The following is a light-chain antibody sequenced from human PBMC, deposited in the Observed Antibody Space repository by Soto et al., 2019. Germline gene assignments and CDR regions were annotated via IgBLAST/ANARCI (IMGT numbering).Light chain of an antibody. CDR3: SSYTTTSTYL. CDR2: VVS. V-gene: IGLV2-14*01. J-gene: IGLJ1*01. Sequence: QSALTQPASVSGSPGQSITITCIGTSSDVGGYKYVSWYQQHPGKAPKLLIYVVSNRPSGVSNRFSGSKAGNTASLTISGLRAEDEADYYCSSYTTTSTYLFGTGTKVTV. CDR1: SSDVGGYKY.